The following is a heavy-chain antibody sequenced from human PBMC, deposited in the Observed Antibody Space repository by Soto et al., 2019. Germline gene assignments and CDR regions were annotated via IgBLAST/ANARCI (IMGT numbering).Heavy chain of an antibody. Sequence: QVQLVQSGAEVKKPGSSVKVSCKASGGTFSSYAISWVRQAPGQGLEWMGGIIPIFGTANYAQKFQGRVTITADESTSTAYMELSSLRSEDTAVYYYARDPKLIPAAINAFDIWGQGTMVTVSS. CDR3: ARDPKLIPAAINAFDI. V-gene: IGHV1-69*01. CDR2: IIPIFGTA. D-gene: IGHD2-2*01. CDR1: GGTFSSYA. J-gene: IGHJ3*02.